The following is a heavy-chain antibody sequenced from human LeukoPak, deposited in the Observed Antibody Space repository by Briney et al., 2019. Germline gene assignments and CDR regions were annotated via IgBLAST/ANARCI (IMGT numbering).Heavy chain of an antibody. V-gene: IGHV4-59*01. J-gene: IGHJ4*02. CDR1: GGSISIYY. Sequence: PSETLSLTCTVSGGSISIYYWNWIRQPPGKGLEWIGYIYNSGSSTIYNPSLKSRVTISVDTSKNQFSLRLSSVTAADMAVYYCARYSAPVTSIDYWGRGTLVTVSS. CDR3: ARYSAPVTSIDY. CDR2: IYNSGSST. D-gene: IGHD2-21*02.